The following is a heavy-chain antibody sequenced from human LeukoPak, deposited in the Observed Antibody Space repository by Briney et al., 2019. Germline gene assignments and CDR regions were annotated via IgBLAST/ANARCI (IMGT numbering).Heavy chain of an antibody. CDR1: GFTFSGYT. V-gene: IGHV3-21*06. CDR2: ISNISTYI. J-gene: IGHJ4*02. D-gene: IGHD3-10*01. Sequence: PGGSLRLSCAASGFTFSGYTMTWVRQAPGKGLEWVSSISNISTYIYYADSVKGRFTISRDNAKNSLSLQMHSLRAEDTAIYYCARDLEWFGESLLYWGQGTLVTVSS. CDR3: ARDLEWFGESLLY.